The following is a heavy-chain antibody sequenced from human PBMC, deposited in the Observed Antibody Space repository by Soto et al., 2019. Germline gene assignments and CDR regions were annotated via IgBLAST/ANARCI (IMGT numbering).Heavy chain of an antibody. CDR1: GGSISSSSYY. V-gene: IGHV4-39*01. D-gene: IGHD6-6*01. J-gene: IGHJ6*03. Sequence: PSETLSLTCTVSGGSISSSSYYWGWIRQPPGKGLEWIGSIYYSGSTYYNPSLKSRVTISVDTSKNQFSLKLSSVTAADTAVYYCARHMSIAAPRGKTGGAQRRGYYYYYYMDVWGKRTTVTVSS. CDR2: IYYSGST. CDR3: ARHMSIAAPRGKTGGAQRRGYYYYYYMDV.